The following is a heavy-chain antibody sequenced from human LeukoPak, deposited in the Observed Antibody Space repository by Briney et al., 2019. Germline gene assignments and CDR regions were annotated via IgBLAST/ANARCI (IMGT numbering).Heavy chain of an antibody. V-gene: IGHV3-30*18. Sequence: PGGSLRLSCAASGFSSYGMHWVRQAPGKGLEWVAVISYDGSNKYYADSVKGRFTISRDNSKNTLYLQMNSLRAEDTAVYYCAKDQRCLHAFDIWGQGTMVTVSS. D-gene: IGHD6-25*01. J-gene: IGHJ3*02. CDR1: GFSSYG. CDR3: AKDQRCLHAFDI. CDR2: ISYDGSNK.